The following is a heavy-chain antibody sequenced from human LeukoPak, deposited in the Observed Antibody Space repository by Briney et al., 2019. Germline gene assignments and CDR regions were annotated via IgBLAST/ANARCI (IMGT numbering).Heavy chain of an antibody. D-gene: IGHD5-18*01. CDR2: IIPLYGTT. Sequence: SVTVSCKASGGTFSSYAISWVRQAPGQGLEWMGDIIPLYGTTDYAQKFQGRVTITTDESTSTAYMELNSLRSEDTAVYYCAREVSRYRYGYDYWGQGTLVTVSS. V-gene: IGHV1-69*05. J-gene: IGHJ4*02. CDR3: AREVSRYRYGYDY. CDR1: GGTFSSYA.